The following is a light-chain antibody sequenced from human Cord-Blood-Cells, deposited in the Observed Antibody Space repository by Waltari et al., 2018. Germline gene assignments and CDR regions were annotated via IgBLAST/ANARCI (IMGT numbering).Light chain of an antibody. J-gene: IGLJ1*01. Sequence: QSALTQPPSASGSPGPSVPISCTGTSSDGGGYNYASCYQQHPGNAPKRMLYEVSKRPSGVPDRFSGSKSGNTASLTVSGLQAEDEADYYCSSYAGSNNYVFGTGTKVTVL. V-gene: IGLV2-8*01. CDR2: EVS. CDR3: SSYAGSNNYV. CDR1: SSDGGGYNY.